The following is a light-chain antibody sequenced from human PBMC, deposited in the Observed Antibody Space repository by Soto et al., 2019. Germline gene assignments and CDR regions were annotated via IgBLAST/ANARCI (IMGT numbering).Light chain of an antibody. CDR1: QSISSY. CDR2: AAS. V-gene: IGKV1-39*01. Sequence: DLQMTQSPSSLSASVGDRVTITCRASQSISSYLIWYQQKPGKAPELLIYAASSLQSGVPSRFSGSGSGTDFTLTISSLQPADFASYYCQQSYSMPYTFGQGTKLEIK. J-gene: IGKJ2*01. CDR3: QQSYSMPYT.